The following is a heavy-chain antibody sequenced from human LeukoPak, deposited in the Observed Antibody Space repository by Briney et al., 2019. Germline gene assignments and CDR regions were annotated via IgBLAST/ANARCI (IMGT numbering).Heavy chain of an antibody. V-gene: IGHV3-74*01. CDR3: ARDLHV. CDR1: GFTFSSFW. J-gene: IGHJ6*04. Sequence: PGGSLRLSCVASGFTFSSFWMHWVRQAPGKGLGWVSRINSDGSATNYADFVKGRFTISRDNAKNTLYLQVNSLRVDDTAVYYCARDLHVWGKGTTVTISS. D-gene: IGHD5/OR15-5a*01. CDR2: INSDGSAT.